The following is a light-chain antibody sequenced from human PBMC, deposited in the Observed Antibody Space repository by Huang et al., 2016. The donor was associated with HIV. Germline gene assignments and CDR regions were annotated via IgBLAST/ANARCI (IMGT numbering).Light chain of an antibody. CDR2: WAS. CDR1: QSVLYRSNTKNY. CDR3: QQYDTSPWT. V-gene: IGKV4-1*01. J-gene: IGKJ1*01. Sequence: DIVMTQSPDSLAVSLGERATINCKSSQSVLYRSNTKNYLAWYQQKPGQPPNLLIYWASTRESGVPDRFTGSGSGTDFSLTISSLQAEDVAVYYCQQYDTSPWTFGQGTKVEIK.